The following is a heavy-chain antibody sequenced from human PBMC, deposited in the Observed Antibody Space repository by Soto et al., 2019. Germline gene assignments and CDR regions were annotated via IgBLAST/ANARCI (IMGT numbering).Heavy chain of an antibody. D-gene: IGHD2-15*01. J-gene: IGHJ5*02. CDR1: GGSISSGGYY. CDR2: IYYSGST. Sequence: SETLSLTCTVSGGSISSGGYYWSWIRQHPGKGLEWIGYIYYSGSTYYNPSLKSRVTISVDTSKNQFSLKLSSVTTADTAVYYCARAGYCSGGSCLFPNWFDPWGQGTLVTVSS. V-gene: IGHV4-31*03. CDR3: ARAGYCSGGSCLFPNWFDP.